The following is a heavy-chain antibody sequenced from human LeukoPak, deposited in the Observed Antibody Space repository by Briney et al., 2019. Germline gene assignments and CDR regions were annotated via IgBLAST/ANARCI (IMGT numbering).Heavy chain of an antibody. CDR2: MKEDGGEI. CDR1: GFTFDDYA. CDR3: ARDRGYSTFDN. Sequence: GGSLRLSCAASGFTFDDYAMHWVRQAPGKGLEWVANMKEDGGEINYVDSVKGRFTISRDNATNSLYLHMNSLRVEDTAVYYCARDRGYSTFDNWGQGTLVTVSS. V-gene: IGHV3-7*01. J-gene: IGHJ5*02. D-gene: IGHD4-23*01.